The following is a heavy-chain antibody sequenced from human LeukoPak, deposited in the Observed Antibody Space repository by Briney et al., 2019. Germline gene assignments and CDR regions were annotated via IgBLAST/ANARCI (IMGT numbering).Heavy chain of an antibody. J-gene: IGHJ5*02. Sequence: KPSETLSLTCAVSGGSITSFYRSWIRQPPGKGLEYIGHIYQSGTTNYNPSLRSRATLSIDTSKNQFSLRLTSLTAADTAVYFCARLGYNYGFDPWGQGTLVTVSS. V-gene: IGHV4-59*08. CDR2: IYQSGTT. CDR3: ARLGYNYGFDP. D-gene: IGHD5-18*01. CDR1: GGSITSFY.